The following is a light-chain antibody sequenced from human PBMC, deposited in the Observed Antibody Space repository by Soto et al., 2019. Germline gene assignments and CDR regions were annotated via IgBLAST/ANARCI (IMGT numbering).Light chain of an antibody. CDR2: EVS. Sequence: QSVLTQPASVSGSPGQSITISCTGTSSDVGGYNYVSWYQQHPGKAPKLMIYEVSNRPSGVSNRFSGSKSGNTASLTISGLQAEDEADYYCCSYTSTSTPYRVFGGGTKVTVL. J-gene: IGLJ3*02. CDR1: SSDVGGYNY. CDR3: CSYTSTSTPYRV. V-gene: IGLV2-14*01.